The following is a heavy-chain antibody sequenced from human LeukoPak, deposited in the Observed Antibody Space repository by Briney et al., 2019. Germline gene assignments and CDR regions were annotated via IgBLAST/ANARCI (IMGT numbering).Heavy chain of an antibody. CDR2: IIPIFGTA. CDR1: GGTFSSYA. D-gene: IGHD5-24*01. V-gene: IGHV1-69*05. Sequence: SVKVSCKASGGTFSSYAISWVRQAPGQGLEWMGRIIPIFGTANYAQKFQGRVTMTSDTSTSTVYMELSSLRSEDTAVYYCARARVMATIRPYFDYWGQGTLVTVSS. CDR3: ARARVMATIRPYFDY. J-gene: IGHJ4*02.